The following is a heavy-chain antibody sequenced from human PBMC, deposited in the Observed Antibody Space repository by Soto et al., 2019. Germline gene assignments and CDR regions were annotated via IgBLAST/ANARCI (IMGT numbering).Heavy chain of an antibody. V-gene: IGHV3-21*01. D-gene: IGHD3-16*02. Sequence: EVQLVESGGGPVKPGGSLRLSCAASGFTFSSYSMNWVRQAPGKGLEWVSSISSSSSYIYYADSVKGRFTISRDNAKNSLYLQMNSLRAEDTAVYYCARGFVLPDYYYYYMDVWGKGTTVTVSS. CDR1: GFTFSSYS. CDR2: ISSSSSYI. J-gene: IGHJ6*03. CDR3: ARGFVLPDYYYYYMDV.